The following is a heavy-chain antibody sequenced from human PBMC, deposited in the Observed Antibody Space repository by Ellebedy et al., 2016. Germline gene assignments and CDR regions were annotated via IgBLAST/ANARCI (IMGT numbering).Heavy chain of an antibody. Sequence: SVKVSCXASGGTFSSYAISWVRQAPAQGLEWMGGIIPIFGTANYAQKFQGRVTITADKSTSTAYMELSSLRSEDTAVYYCARIAAAGTGGGYYYGMDVWGQGTTVTVSS. CDR1: GGTFSSYA. V-gene: IGHV1-69*06. J-gene: IGHJ6*02. CDR2: IIPIFGTA. CDR3: ARIAAAGTGGGYYYGMDV. D-gene: IGHD6-13*01.